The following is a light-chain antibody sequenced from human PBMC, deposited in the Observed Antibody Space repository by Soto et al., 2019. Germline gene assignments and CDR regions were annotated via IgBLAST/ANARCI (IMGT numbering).Light chain of an antibody. J-gene: IGKJ2*01. CDR3: QQYYTTPPYT. CDR2: WAS. V-gene: IGKV4-1*01. CDR1: QSILFTSNNKNY. Sequence: DIVMTQSPDSLAVSLGERAAINCKYSQSILFTSNNKNYLAWYQQKPGQPPKLLIYWASARESGVPDRFSGSGSRTDLTLIISSLQAEDVAVYYCQQYYTTPPYTFGQGTKVEIK.